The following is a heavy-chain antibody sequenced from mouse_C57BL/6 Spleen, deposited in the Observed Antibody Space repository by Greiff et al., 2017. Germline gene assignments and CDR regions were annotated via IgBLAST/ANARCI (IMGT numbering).Heavy chain of an antibody. D-gene: IGHD1-1*01. CDR2: IYPGSGNT. J-gene: IGHJ2*01. CDR3: ARETTVVALNWYFDV. Sequence: QVQLQQSGPELVKPGASVKISCKASGYSFTSYYIHWVKQRPGQGLEWIGWIYPGSGNTKYNEKFKGKATLTADTSSSTAYMQLSSLTSEDSAVYYCARETTVVALNWYFDVWGQGTTLTVSS. V-gene: IGHV1-66*01. CDR1: GYSFTSYY.